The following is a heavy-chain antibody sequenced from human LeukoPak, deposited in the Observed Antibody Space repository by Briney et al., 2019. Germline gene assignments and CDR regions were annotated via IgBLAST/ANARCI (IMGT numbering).Heavy chain of an antibody. Sequence: PSETLSLTCAVYGGSFSGYYWSWIRQPPGKGLEWIGEINHSGSTNYNPSLKSRVTISVDTPKNQFTLKLSSVAAADTAVYYCARAPGYSSGWYGARGTSRYFDYWGQGTLVTVSS. D-gene: IGHD6-19*01. V-gene: IGHV4-34*01. CDR1: GGSFSGYY. J-gene: IGHJ4*02. CDR2: INHSGST. CDR3: ARAPGYSSGWYGARGTSRYFDY.